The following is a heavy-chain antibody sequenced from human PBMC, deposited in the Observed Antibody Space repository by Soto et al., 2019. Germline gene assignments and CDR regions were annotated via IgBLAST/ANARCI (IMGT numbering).Heavy chain of an antibody. J-gene: IGHJ4*02. CDR2: ISSSSSTI. V-gene: IGHV3-48*02. Sequence: GGSLRLSCAASGFTFSSYSMNWVRQAPGKGLEWVSYISSSSSTIYYADSVKGRFTISRDNAKNSLYLQMNSLRDEDTAVYYCARDLLKGIAAAGEKNQVDYWGQGTLVTVSS. CDR1: GFTFSSYS. CDR3: ARDLLKGIAAAGEKNQVDY. D-gene: IGHD6-13*01.